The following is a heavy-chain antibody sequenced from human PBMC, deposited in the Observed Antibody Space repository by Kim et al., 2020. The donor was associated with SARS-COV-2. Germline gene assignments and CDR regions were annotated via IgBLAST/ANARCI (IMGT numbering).Heavy chain of an antibody. CDR1: GFTFSNAW. J-gene: IGHJ4*02. Sequence: GGSLRLSCAASGFTFSNAWMSWVRQAPGKGLEWVGRIKSKTDGGTTDYAAPVKGRFTISRDDSKNTLYLQMNSLKTEDTAVYYCTTAGYCSGGSCYPWYFDYWGQGTLVTVSS. CDR2: IKSKTDGGTT. V-gene: IGHV3-15*01. D-gene: IGHD2-15*01. CDR3: TTAGYCSGGSCYPWYFDY.